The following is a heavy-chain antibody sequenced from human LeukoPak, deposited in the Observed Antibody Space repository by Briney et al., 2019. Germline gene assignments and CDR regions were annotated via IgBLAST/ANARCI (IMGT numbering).Heavy chain of an antibody. V-gene: IGHV1-18*01. Sequence: ASVKVSCKASGYTFTSYGISWVRQAPGQGLEWMGWISAYNGNTNYAQKLQGRVTMTTDTSTSTAYVELRSLRSDDTAVYYCARDDGGSSGWYVYWGQGTLVTVSS. J-gene: IGHJ4*02. CDR1: GYTFTSYG. CDR3: ARDDGGSSGWYVY. CDR2: ISAYNGNT. D-gene: IGHD6-19*01.